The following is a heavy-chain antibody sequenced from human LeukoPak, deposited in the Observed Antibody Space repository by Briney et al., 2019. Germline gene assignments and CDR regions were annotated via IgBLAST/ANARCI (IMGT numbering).Heavy chain of an antibody. CDR1: GFTFSSYG. V-gene: IGHV3-23*01. Sequence: GGSLRLSCAASGFTFSSYGMSWVRQAPGKGLEWISAISATGGSIYYADSVKGRFSISRDISKNTLYLQMNSLRAEDTAVYYCAKRGGRYCSGGSCYSGYYMDVWGKGTTVTVSS. J-gene: IGHJ6*03. CDR2: ISATGGSI. D-gene: IGHD2-15*01. CDR3: AKRGGRYCSGGSCYSGYYMDV.